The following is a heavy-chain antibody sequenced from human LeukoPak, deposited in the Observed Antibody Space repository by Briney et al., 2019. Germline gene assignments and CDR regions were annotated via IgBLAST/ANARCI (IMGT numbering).Heavy chain of an antibody. CDR2: ITSGGDYI. Sequence: GGSLRLSCAASGFTFNTFNMNWVRQAPGKGLEWVSSITSGGDYIYYADSLKGRFTTSRDNAKNSLSLQLNSLRVEDTAVYYCARGHYDVLAASYKWTPDYWGQGTLVTVSS. V-gene: IGHV3-21*01. CDR3: ARGHYDVLAASYKWTPDY. J-gene: IGHJ4*02. D-gene: IGHD3-9*01. CDR1: GFTFNTFN.